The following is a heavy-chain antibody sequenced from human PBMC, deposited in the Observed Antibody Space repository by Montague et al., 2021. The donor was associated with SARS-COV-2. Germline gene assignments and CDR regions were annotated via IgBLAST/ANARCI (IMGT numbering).Heavy chain of an antibody. CDR2: IDTSGNT. CDR3: ARRIDYYGIDV. V-gene: IGHV4-61*02. D-gene: IGHD1-26*01. J-gene: IGHJ6*02. Sequence: TLSLPCTVSGGSISSGSHYWSWIRQPAGKGLEWIGRIDTSGNTKYISSLKSRVTISVDTSKNQFSLKLSSVTAADTAVYYCARRIDYYGIDVWGQGTTVTVSS. CDR1: GGSISSGSHY.